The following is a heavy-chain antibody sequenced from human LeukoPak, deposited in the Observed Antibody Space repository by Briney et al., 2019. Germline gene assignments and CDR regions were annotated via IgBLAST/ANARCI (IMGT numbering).Heavy chain of an antibody. CDR3: ASGFGELIDY. CDR1: GYTFTGYY. CDR2: MNPNSGNT. J-gene: IGHJ4*02. D-gene: IGHD3-10*01. V-gene: IGHV1-8*02. Sequence: ASVKVSCKASGYTFTGYYMHWVRQAPGQGLEWMGWMNPNSGNTGYAQKFQGRVTMTRNTSISTAYMELSSLRSEDTAVYYCASGFGELIDYWGQGTLVTVSS.